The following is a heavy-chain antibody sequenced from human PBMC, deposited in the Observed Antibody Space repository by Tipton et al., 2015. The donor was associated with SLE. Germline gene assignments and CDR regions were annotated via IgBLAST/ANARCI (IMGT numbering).Heavy chain of an antibody. CDR2: IRYDGSNK. CDR1: GFTFSSYA. Sequence: SLRLSCAASGFTFSSYAMHWVRQAPGKGLEWVAFIRYDGSNKYYADSVKGRFTISRDNSKNTLYLQMNSLRAEDTAVYYCAKGSYSGSSYFDYWGQGTLVTVSS. V-gene: IGHV3-30*02. CDR3: AKGSYSGSSYFDY. J-gene: IGHJ4*02. D-gene: IGHD1-26*01.